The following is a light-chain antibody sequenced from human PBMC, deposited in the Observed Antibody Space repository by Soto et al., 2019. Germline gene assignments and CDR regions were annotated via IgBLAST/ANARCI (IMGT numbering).Light chain of an antibody. J-gene: IGLJ3*02. CDR1: NSNIGTNS. CDR3: AAWDGSLTGWV. Sequence: QSVLTQPPSASGTPGQRVTISCSGSNSNIGTNSMNWYQQLPGTAPKLLIHSDNQRPSGVPDRFSGSKSGPSASLAISGLQSEDEADYYCAAWDGSLTGWVFCGGTKFTVL. CDR2: SDN. V-gene: IGLV1-44*01.